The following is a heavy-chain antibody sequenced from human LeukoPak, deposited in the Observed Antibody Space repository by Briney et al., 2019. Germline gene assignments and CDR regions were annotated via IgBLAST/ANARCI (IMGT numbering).Heavy chain of an antibody. CDR1: GFTFSNYA. Sequence: GGSLRLSCAASGFTFSNYAMNWVRQAPGRGLEWVSGISGSGGSLDLADSVKGRFTISRDNSENTLYLQMNSLRAEDTAVYYCAKGEASYYSDSRGYIYWGQGTLVTVSS. CDR3: AKGEASYYSDSRGYIY. D-gene: IGHD3-22*01. J-gene: IGHJ4*02. CDR2: ISGSGGSL. V-gene: IGHV3-23*01.